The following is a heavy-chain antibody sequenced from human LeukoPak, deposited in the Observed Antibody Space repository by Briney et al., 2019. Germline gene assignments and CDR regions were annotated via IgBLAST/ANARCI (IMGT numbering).Heavy chain of an antibody. CDR2: ISYDGSNK. D-gene: IGHD6-13*01. CDR3: ARGGSSWFP. CDR1: GFTFSRYA. Sequence: GGSLRLSCAASGFTFSRYAIHWVRQAPGKGLEWVAVISYDGSNKYYADSVKGRFTISRDNSKNTLYLQMNSLRDEDTAVYYCARGGSSWFPWGQGTLVTVSS. V-gene: IGHV3-30-3*01. J-gene: IGHJ5*02.